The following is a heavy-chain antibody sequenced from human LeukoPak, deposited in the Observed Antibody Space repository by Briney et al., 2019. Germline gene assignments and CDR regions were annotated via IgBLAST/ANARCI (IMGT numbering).Heavy chain of an antibody. CDR1: GFTLSSYN. J-gene: IGHJ4*02. Sequence: QPGGSLRLSCVASGFTLSSYNMKWVRQAPGKGLEWVANLKQDGSEKYYVDSVKGRFTISRDNAKNSLYLQMNSLRAEDTAVYYCAKGLRLGELSLYLSYWGQGTLVTVSS. V-gene: IGHV3-7*01. CDR2: LKQDGSEK. D-gene: IGHD3-16*02. CDR3: AKGLRLGELSLYLSY.